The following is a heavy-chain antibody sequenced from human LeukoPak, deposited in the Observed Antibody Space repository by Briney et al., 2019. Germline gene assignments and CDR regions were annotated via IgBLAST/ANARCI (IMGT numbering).Heavy chain of an antibody. J-gene: IGHJ6*02. CDR3: ARESLQYSWAGISYYYGMDV. Sequence: PGGSLRLSCAASGLTFSASYMYWIRQAPGKGLEWVSYISSSGITTYYADSVKGRFTISGDNAKNSLYLQMNSLRAEDTAVYYCARESLQYSWAGISYYYGMDVWGQGTTVTVSS. D-gene: IGHD4-11*01. V-gene: IGHV3-11*04. CDR2: ISSSGITT. CDR1: GLTFSASY.